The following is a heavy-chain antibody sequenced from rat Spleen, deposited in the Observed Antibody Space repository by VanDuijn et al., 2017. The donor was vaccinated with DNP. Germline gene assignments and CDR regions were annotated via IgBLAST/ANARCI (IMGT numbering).Heavy chain of an antibody. Sequence: EVQLVESGGDLVQPGRSLKLSCVASEITFSNYWMTWIRQVPGKGLEWIASIANGGGGTYYPHSVRGRFTISRDDAKNTLYLQMNSLRSEDTATYYCTRGAGSPYWYFDFWGPGTMVTVSS. CDR1: EITFSNYW. V-gene: IGHV5-31*01. J-gene: IGHJ1*01. CDR3: TRGAGSPYWYFDF. D-gene: IGHD5-1*01. CDR2: IANGGGGT.